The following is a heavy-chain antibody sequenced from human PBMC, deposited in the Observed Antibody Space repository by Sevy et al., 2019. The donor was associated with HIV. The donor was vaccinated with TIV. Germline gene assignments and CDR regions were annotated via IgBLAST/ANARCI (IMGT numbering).Heavy chain of an antibody. V-gene: IGHV1-18*01. J-gene: IGHJ4*02. CDR3: ARDGTREMATIRTLDY. CDR2: ISAYNGNT. CDR1: GYTFTSYG. Sequence: ASVKVSCKASGYTFTSYGISWVRQAPGQGLEWMGWISAYNGNTNYALKLQGRVTMTTDTSTSTAYMELRSLRSDDTAVYYCARDGTREMATIRTLDYWGQGTLVTVSS. D-gene: IGHD5-12*01.